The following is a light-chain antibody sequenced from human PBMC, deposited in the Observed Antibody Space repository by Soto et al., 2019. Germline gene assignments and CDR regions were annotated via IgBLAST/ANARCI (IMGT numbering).Light chain of an antibody. Sequence: QSALTQPASVSGSPGQSITISCTGSSSDVCDYDFVSWYQQHPGKAPKLIIYEVSDRPSGVSNRFSGSKSGNTASLTISGLQAEDDAHYYCSSFTSTSTLVVFGGGTKLTVL. J-gene: IGLJ2*01. CDR1: SSDVCDYDF. V-gene: IGLV2-14*01. CDR3: SSFTSTSTLVV. CDR2: EVS.